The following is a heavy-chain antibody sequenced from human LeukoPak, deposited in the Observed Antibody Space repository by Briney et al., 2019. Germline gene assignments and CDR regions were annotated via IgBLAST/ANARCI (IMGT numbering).Heavy chain of an antibody. V-gene: IGHV3-66*01. J-gene: IGHJ4*02. CDR2: IYGAGST. Sequence: GGSLRLSCAASGFTVSSNYMSSVRQAPGKGLEWVSVIYGAGSTYYADSVKGRFTISRDNSKNTLYLQMNSLRAEDTAVYYCATPRSGYYYYFDYWGQGTLVTVSS. CDR3: ATPRSGYYYYFDY. D-gene: IGHD3-22*01. CDR1: GFTVSSNY.